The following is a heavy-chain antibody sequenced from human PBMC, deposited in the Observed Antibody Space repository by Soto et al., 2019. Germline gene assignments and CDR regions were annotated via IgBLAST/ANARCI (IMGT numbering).Heavy chain of an antibody. CDR1: GYTFTSYD. J-gene: IGHJ6*03. Sequence: QVQLVQSGAEVKKPGASVKVSCKASGYTFTSYDINWVRQATGQGLEWMVWMNPNSGNTGYAQKFQGRVPMTRNNSISTAYMGLRSLRSQDTAVYYCARGPGSWYYYYMDVWGKGTTVTVSS. V-gene: IGHV1-8*01. CDR2: MNPNSGNT. D-gene: IGHD6-13*01. CDR3: ARGPGSWYYYYMDV.